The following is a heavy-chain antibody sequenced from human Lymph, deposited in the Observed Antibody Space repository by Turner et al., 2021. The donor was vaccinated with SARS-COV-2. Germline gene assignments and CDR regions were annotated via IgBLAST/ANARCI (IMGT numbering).Heavy chain of an antibody. J-gene: IGHJ5*02. CDR2: IYYRGST. CDR3: ARETVNNWVDP. Sequence: QAQLQVSGPRLVKPLETLSLTCTVSGGSMNSNYWSWIRQPPGKRLEWIGYIYYRGSTNYNPSLESRVTISVDKSRNQFSLNLTSVTAADTAIYYCARETVNNWVDPWGQGTLVTVSS. V-gene: IGHV4-59*01. CDR1: GGSMNSNY. D-gene: IGHD2-21*02.